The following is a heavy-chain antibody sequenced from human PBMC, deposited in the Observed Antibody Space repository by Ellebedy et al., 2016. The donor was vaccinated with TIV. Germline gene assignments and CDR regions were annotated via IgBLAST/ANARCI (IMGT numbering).Heavy chain of an antibody. D-gene: IGHD2-15*01. J-gene: IGHJ3*01. V-gene: IGHV3-48*02. CDR1: GFTFSTYT. CDR2: ITTTSSPI. CDR3: ARDLSNLLSGAFDF. Sequence: GESLKISXAASGFTFSTYTMNWVRQAPGKGLEWVAFITTTSSPIYYADSVKGRFIISRDNARNSLYLQMNSLREEDTAVYYCARDLSNLLSGAFDFWGRGTVVTVSS.